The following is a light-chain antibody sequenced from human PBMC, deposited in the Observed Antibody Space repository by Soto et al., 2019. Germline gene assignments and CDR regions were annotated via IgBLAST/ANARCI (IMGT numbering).Light chain of an antibody. V-gene: IGKV3-15*01. CDR1: QNVDGD. CDR3: QEYNGRSS. CDR2: RTS. J-gene: IGKJ1*01. Sequence: EGVTTQSPATLSVSPGERATLSCRASQNVDGDLAWYQQKPGQAPRLLIYRTSTRANGTPVRFSGSGSGTEFTLTISRLQSEDFAVYYCQEYNGRSSFGQGPKVEIK.